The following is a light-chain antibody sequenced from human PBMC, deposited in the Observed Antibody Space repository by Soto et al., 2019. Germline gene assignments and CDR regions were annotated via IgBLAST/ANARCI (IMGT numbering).Light chain of an antibody. CDR2: DVS. Sequence: QSVLTQPRSVSGSPGQSVTISCTGTSSDVGGYNYVSWYQQHPGKAPKLMIYDVSKRPSGVPDRFSGSKSGNTASLTISGLQAEDEDDYYCCSYAGSYTYVFGTGTKGXVL. CDR1: SSDVGGYNY. CDR3: CSYAGSYTYV. J-gene: IGLJ1*01. V-gene: IGLV2-11*01.